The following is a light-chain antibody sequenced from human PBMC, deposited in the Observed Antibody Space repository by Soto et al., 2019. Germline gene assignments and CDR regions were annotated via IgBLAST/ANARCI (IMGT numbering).Light chain of an antibody. V-gene: IGKV3-11*01. CDR2: DAS. CDR3: QQYNNWPRGFT. Sequence: EIVLTQSPATLSLSPGERATLSCRASQSVSSYLAWYQQQPGQAPRLLIYDASNRATGIPARFSGSGSGTDFTLTISSLEPEDFAVYYCQQYNNWPRGFTFGPGTKVDIK. J-gene: IGKJ3*01. CDR1: QSVSSY.